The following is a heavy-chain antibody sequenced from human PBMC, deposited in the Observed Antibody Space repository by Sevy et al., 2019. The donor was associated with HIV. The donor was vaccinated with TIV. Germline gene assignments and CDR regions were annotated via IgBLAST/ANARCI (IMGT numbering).Heavy chain of an antibody. V-gene: IGHV1-2*02. Sequence: ASVKVSCKASGYTFTGYYMHWVRQAPGQGLEWMGWINPNSGGTNNAQKFQGRVTMTRDTSISTAYMELSRLRCDDTAVYYCARDRLWAAHENWIGLWGQGTLVTVSS. CDR2: INPNSGGT. CDR3: ARDRLWAAHENWIGL. D-gene: IGHD2-21*01. J-gene: IGHJ5*02. CDR1: GYTFTGYY.